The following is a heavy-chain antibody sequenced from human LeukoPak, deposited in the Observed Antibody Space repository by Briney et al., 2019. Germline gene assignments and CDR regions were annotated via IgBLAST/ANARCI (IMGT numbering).Heavy chain of an antibody. D-gene: IGHD2-2*01. J-gene: IGHJ4*02. CDR2: ISAYNGNT. V-gene: IGHV1-18*01. CDR1: GYTFTSYG. Sequence: ASVKVSCKASGYTFTSYGISWVRQAPGRGLEWMGWISAYNGNTNYAQKLQGRVTMTTDTSTSTAYMELRSLRSDDTAVYYCARGMPPGYCSSTSCYASYYFDYWGQGTLVTVSS. CDR3: ARGMPPGYCSSTSCYASYYFDY.